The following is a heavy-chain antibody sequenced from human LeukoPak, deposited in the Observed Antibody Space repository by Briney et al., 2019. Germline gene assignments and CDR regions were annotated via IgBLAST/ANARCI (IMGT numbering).Heavy chain of an antibody. D-gene: IGHD2-8*01. CDR1: GFTFSSYW. CDR2: IYSDNT. CDR3: ARVKWYSITDAFDI. Sequence: GGSLRLSCAASGFTFSSYWMSWVRQAPGKGLEWVSFIYSDNTHYSDSVKGRFTISRDNAKNSLYLQMNSLRAEDTALYYCARVKWYSITDAFDIWGQGTMVTVSS. V-gene: IGHV3-21*04. J-gene: IGHJ3*02.